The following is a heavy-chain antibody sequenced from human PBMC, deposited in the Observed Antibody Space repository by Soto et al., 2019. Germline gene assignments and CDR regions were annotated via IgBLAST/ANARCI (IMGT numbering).Heavy chain of an antibody. CDR1: GYTFTSYD. CDR3: ARGGLRFLEWPQAIYYYYYTDV. CDR2: MNPNSGNT. J-gene: IGHJ6*03. Sequence: GASVKVSCKASGYTFTSYDINWVRQATGQGLEWMGWMNPNSGNTGYAQKFQGRVTMTRNTSISTAYMELSSLRSEDTAVYYCARGGLRFLEWPQAIYYYYYTDVWGKGTTVTVSS. V-gene: IGHV1-8*01. D-gene: IGHD3-3*01.